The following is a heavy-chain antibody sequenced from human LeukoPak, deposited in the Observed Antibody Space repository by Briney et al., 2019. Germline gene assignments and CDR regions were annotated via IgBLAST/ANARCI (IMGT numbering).Heavy chain of an antibody. CDR1: GFTFSSYW. CDR3: ASFGHYDILTGYPEDAFDI. Sequence: QPGGSLRLSCAASGFTFSSYWMHWVRQAPGKGLVWVSRINSDGSSTSYADSVKGRFTISRDNAENTLYLQMNSLRAEDTAVYYCASFGHYDILTGYPEDAFDIWGQGTMVTVSS. CDR2: INSDGSST. J-gene: IGHJ3*02. D-gene: IGHD3-9*01. V-gene: IGHV3-74*01.